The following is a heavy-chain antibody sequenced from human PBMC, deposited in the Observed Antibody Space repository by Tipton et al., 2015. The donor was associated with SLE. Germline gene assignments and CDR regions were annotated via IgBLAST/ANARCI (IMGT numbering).Heavy chain of an antibody. Sequence: SLRLSCAASGFTFSSYAMSWVRQAPGKGLEWVSAISGSGGSTNYADSVKGRFTISRDNAKNSLYLQMNSLRAEDTAVYYCARGGELLGYWGQGTLVTVSS. V-gene: IGHV3-23*01. CDR1: GFTFSSYA. D-gene: IGHD1-7*01. CDR2: ISGSGGST. J-gene: IGHJ4*02. CDR3: ARGGELLGY.